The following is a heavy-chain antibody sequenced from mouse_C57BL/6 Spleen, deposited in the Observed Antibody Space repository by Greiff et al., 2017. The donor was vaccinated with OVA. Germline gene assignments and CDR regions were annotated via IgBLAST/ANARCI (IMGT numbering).Heavy chain of an antibody. Sequence: QVQLQQPGAELVRPGTSVKLSCKASGYTFTSYWMHWVKQRPGQGLEWIGVIDPSDSYTNYNQKFKGKATVTVDTSSSTAYMQLSSLTSEDSAVYYCARPKYHYDGDEAMDYWGQGTSVTVSS. CDR1: GYTFTSYW. D-gene: IGHD1-2*01. CDR3: ARPKYHYDGDEAMDY. CDR2: IDPSDSYT. V-gene: IGHV1-59*01. J-gene: IGHJ4*01.